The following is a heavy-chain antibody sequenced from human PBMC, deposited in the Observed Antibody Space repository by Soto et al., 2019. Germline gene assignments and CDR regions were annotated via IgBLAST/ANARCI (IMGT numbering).Heavy chain of an antibody. Sequence: QLQLVQSGAEVKKPGSSVKVSCKASGGNFRRYAISWVRQAPGQGLEWMGGILPIFGSPSHAQKFRDRVTITADESTSTAYLELTSLTSEDTAIYYCVFGDCTSSSCSYYCYGLDVWGQGTTVTVSS. V-gene: IGHV1-69*01. CDR3: VFGDCTSSSCSYYCYGLDV. D-gene: IGHD2-2*01. CDR1: GGNFRRYA. CDR2: ILPIFGSP. J-gene: IGHJ6*02.